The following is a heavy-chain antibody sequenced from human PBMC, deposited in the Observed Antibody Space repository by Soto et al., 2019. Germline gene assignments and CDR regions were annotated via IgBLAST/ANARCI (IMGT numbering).Heavy chain of an antibody. J-gene: IGHJ4*02. D-gene: IGHD3-22*01. CDR1: GGSISSYY. CDR3: ARSSYYYDSSGYYPYLDY. Sequence: RLRETLSLTCTVSGGSISSYYWSWIRQPPGKGLEWIGYIYYSGSTNYNPSLKSRVTISVDTSKNQFSLKLSSVTAADTAVYYCARSSYYYDSSGYYPYLDYWGQGTLVTVSS. CDR2: IYYSGST. V-gene: IGHV4-59*08.